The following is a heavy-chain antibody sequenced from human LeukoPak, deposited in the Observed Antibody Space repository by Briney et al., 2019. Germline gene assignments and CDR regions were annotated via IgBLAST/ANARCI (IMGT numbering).Heavy chain of an antibody. J-gene: IGHJ5*02. Sequence: SETLSLTCAVYGGSFSGYYWSWIRQPPGKGLEWIGEINHSGSTNYNPSLKSRVTISVDTSKSQFSLKLSSVTAADTAVYYCAREPLRYFDWFFRWFDPWGQGTLVTVSS. CDR2: INHSGST. CDR1: GGSFSGYY. D-gene: IGHD3-9*01. CDR3: AREPLRYFDWFFRWFDP. V-gene: IGHV4-34*01.